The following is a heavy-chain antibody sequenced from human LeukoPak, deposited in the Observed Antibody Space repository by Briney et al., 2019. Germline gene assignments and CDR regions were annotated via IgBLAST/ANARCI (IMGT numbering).Heavy chain of an antibody. V-gene: IGHV3-23*01. D-gene: IGHD3-22*01. J-gene: IGHJ4*02. Sequence: GGSLRLSCAVSGFTLTNHGVSWVRQAPGKGLGWVSVISGSGDSTYYADSVKGRFTISRDNSKNTLYLQMNSLRAEDTALYYCAKDMYYDSSGYGIEYWGQGTLVTVSS. CDR3: AKDMYYDSSGYGIEY. CDR1: GFTLTNHG. CDR2: ISGSGDST.